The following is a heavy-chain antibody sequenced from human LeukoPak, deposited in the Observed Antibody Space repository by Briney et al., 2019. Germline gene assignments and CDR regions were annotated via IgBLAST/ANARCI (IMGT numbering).Heavy chain of an antibody. D-gene: IGHD6-13*01. Sequence: GGSLRLSCAGSGDGFTRHTMNWVRRAPGKGLEWISYIWSTGEYIYHADSVKGRFTISRDNARTSVYLQMNSLRVEDTAIYYCAREYDSRARFDSWGQGTLVTVSS. J-gene: IGHJ4*02. CDR2: IWSTGEYI. V-gene: IGHV3-21*05. CDR1: GDGFTRHT. CDR3: AREYDSRARFDS.